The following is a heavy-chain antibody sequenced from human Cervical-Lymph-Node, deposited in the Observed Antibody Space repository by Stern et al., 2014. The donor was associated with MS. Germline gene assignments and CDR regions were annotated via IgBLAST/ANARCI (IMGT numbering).Heavy chain of an antibody. CDR2: IFPAGSDI. J-gene: IGHJ4*02. Sequence: EVQLVESGPEVKRPGESLKISCKASGYTFTSYWIGWGRQMPGKGLEWIAVIFPAGSDIRYSPSFQGQVTISADKSNNTASLLWNNLKASDPAIYYCARQRYFDYWGQGTLVTVSS. CDR1: GYTFTSYW. CDR3: ARQRYFDY. V-gene: IGHV5-51*01.